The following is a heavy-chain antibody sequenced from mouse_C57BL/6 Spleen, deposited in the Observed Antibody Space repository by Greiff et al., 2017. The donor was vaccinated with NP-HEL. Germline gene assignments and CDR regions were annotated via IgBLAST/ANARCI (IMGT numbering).Heavy chain of an antibody. CDR2: ISGGGGNT. D-gene: IGHD1-1*01. CDR3: ARQSYYGSSLYAMDY. V-gene: IGHV5-9*01. J-gene: IGHJ4*01. Sequence: EVQVVESGGGLVKPGGSLKLSCAASGFTFSSYTMSWVRQTPEKRLEWVATISGGGGNTYYPDSVKGRFTISRDNAKNTLYLQMSSLRSEDTALYYCARQSYYGSSLYAMDYWGQGTSVTVSS. CDR1: GFTFSSYT.